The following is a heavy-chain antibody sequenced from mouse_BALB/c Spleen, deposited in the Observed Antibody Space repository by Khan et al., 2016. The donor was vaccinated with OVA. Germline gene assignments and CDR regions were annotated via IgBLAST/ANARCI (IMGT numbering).Heavy chain of an antibody. Sequence: EVELVESGGGLVKPGGSLKLSCAASGCTFSSFTMSWVRQTPEKRLEWVATISSGGDNPYYPDTVKGRVTISRDDAKNNLYLQMISLRSEDTALYYCARSNYGAFAYWGQGTLVTVSA. CDR2: ISSGGDNP. J-gene: IGHJ3*01. CDR1: GCTFSSFT. CDR3: ARSNYGAFAY. D-gene: IGHD1-1*02. V-gene: IGHV5-9*03.